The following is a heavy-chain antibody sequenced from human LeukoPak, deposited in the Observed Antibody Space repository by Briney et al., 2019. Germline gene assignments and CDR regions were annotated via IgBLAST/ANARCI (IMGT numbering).Heavy chain of an antibody. V-gene: IGHV3-21*05. J-gene: IGHJ4*02. CDR3: ATSKRDYFDY. CDR2: ISSTSSFT. Sequence: GGSLRLSCAASGFTFSSYGMNWVRQAPGKGLEWVSYISSTSSFTNYADSVKGRFTISRDNAKNSLYLQMNSLRAEDTAVYYCATSKRDYFDYWGQGTLVTVSS. CDR1: GFTFSSYG.